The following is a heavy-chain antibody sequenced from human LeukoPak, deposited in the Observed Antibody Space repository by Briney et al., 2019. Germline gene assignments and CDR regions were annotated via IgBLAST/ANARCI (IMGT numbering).Heavy chain of an antibody. Sequence: GESLKISCKGSGCSFTSYWIGWVRQMPGKGLEWMGIIYPGDSNTRYSPSFQGQVTISADKSINTAYLQWSSLKASDTAMYYCARRNIEVAGNSFDYWGQGTLVTVSS. V-gene: IGHV5-51*01. CDR1: GCSFTSYW. CDR2: IYPGDSNT. D-gene: IGHD6-19*01. CDR3: ARRNIEVAGNSFDY. J-gene: IGHJ4*02.